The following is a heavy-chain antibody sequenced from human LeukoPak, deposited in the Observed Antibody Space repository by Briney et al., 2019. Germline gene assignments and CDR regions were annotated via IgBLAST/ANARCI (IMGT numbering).Heavy chain of an antibody. CDR3: ARQGYSSSWYGFDY. CDR1: GGSISSYY. D-gene: IGHD6-13*01. CDR2: IYYSGST. J-gene: IGHJ4*02. Sequence: SETLSLTCTVSGGSISSYYWSWIRQPPGKGLEWIGYIYYSGSTNYNPSLKSRVTISVDTSKNQFSLKLSSVTAADTAVYYCARQGYSSSWYGFDYWGQGTLVTVSS. V-gene: IGHV4-59*08.